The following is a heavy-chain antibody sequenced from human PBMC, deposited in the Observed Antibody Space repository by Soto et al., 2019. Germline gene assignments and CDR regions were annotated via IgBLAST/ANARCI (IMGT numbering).Heavy chain of an antibody. CDR1: GYTLTELS. CDR3: ATPTASYYDDSSGYYYGFDI. V-gene: IGHV1-24*01. Sequence: RASVKVSCKVSGYTLTELSMHWVRQAPGKGLEWMGGFDPEDGETIYAQKFQGRVTMTEDTSTDTAYMELSSLRSEDTAVYYCATPTASYYDDSSGYYYGFDIWGQGTMVTVSS. J-gene: IGHJ3*02. D-gene: IGHD3-22*01. CDR2: FDPEDGET.